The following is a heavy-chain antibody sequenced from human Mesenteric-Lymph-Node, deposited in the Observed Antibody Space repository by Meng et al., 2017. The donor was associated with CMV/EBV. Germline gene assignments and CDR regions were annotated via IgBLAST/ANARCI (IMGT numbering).Heavy chain of an antibody. CDR2: INPKTGGT. CDR1: GYTFTNYY. D-gene: IGHD3-16*01. CDR3: ARDGGSHHGTDY. Sequence: ASVKVSCKASGYTFTNYYIHWVRQAPGQGLEWMAWINPKTGGTNYAQKFQGRVTMTRDTSISTAYMELSRLRSDDTAVYYCARDGGSHHGTDYWGQGTLVTVSS. J-gene: IGHJ4*02. V-gene: IGHV1-2*02.